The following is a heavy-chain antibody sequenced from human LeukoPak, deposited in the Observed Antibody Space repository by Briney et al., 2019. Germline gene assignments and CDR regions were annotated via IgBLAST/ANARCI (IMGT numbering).Heavy chain of an antibody. V-gene: IGHV3-48*04. CDR3: ARDLDFGYSGYSDY. CDR1: GFTFSSYS. J-gene: IGHJ4*02. D-gene: IGHD5-12*01. CDR2: ISSSGSTI. Sequence: PGGSLRLSCAASGFTFSSYSMNWVRQAPGKGLEWVSYISSSGSTIYYADSVKGRFTISRDNAKNSLYLQMNSLRAEDTAVYYCARDLDFGYSGYSDYWGQGTLVTVSS.